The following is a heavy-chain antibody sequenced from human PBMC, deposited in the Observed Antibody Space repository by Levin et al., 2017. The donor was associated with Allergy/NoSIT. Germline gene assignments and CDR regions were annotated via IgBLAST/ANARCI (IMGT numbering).Heavy chain of an antibody. D-gene: IGHD1-14*01. CDR1: GFTVRDSF. V-gene: IGHV3-53*01. CDR2: LYTAGSGGST. J-gene: IGHJ4*02. CDR3: ARVITNYFDL. Sequence: GGSLRLSCAASGFTVRDSFMSWVRQAPGKGLEWVSILYTAGSGGSTYYADSVRGRFTISRDDYKNTLFLEMNGLRADDTAVYYCARVITNYFDLWGQGTLLTVSS.